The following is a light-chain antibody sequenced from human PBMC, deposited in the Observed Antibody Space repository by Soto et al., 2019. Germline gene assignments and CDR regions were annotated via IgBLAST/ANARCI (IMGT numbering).Light chain of an antibody. V-gene: IGLV1-44*01. CDR3: CCCSYAGSSSFRVL. Sequence: QSVLTQPPSASGTPGQRVSISCSGGSSNIGTNTVNWYQHLPGTAPKLLIFSNDERPSGVPDRFSGSKSGTSASLAISGLQAADEAEYYCCCCSYAGSSSFRVLFGGGTKLTVL. CDR1: SSNIGTNT. J-gene: IGLJ2*01. CDR2: SND.